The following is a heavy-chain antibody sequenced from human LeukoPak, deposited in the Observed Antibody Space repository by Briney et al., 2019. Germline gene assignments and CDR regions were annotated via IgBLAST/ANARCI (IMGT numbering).Heavy chain of an antibody. D-gene: IGHD2-15*01. CDR1: GGSISSYY. J-gene: IGHJ4*02. Sequence: SETLSLTCTVSGGSISSYYWSWIRQPPGKGLEWIGYIYYSGSTNYNPSLKSRLTISVDTSNNQFSLKLSSVTAADTAVYYCASTSGYCSGGNCYSAFDYWGQGTLVTVSS. CDR3: ASTSGYCSGGNCYSAFDY. CDR2: IYYSGST. V-gene: IGHV4-59*01.